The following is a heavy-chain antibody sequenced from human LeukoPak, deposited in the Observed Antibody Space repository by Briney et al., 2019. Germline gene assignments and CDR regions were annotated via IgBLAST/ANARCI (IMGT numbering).Heavy chain of an antibody. V-gene: IGHV4-39*01. J-gene: IGHJ6*04. Sequence: SQTLSLTCTVSGGSISSGSYYWGWIRQPPGKGLEWIGSIYYSGSTYSGSTYYNPSLKSRVTISIDTSKNQFSLKLRSMTAADTAVYYCARRPEHRSFVWGKGTTVTVSS. CDR3: ARRPEHRSFV. CDR1: GGSISSGSYY. D-gene: IGHD1/OR15-1a*01. CDR2: IYYSGSTYSGST.